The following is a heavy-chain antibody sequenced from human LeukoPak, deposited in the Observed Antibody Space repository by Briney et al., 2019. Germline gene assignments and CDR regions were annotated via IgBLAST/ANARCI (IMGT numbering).Heavy chain of an antibody. CDR2: IKGDGSST. Sequence: GGSLRLSCAASEFSFTTHAMNWVRQVPGKGLVWVSRIKGDGSSTRNADSVEGRFTISRDNAKNTLYLQMNSLRAEDTAVYHCAREGLNCSSSSCQRATFDYWGQGTLVTVSS. J-gene: IGHJ4*02. CDR3: AREGLNCSSSSCQRATFDY. V-gene: IGHV3-74*01. CDR1: EFSFTTHA. D-gene: IGHD2-2*01.